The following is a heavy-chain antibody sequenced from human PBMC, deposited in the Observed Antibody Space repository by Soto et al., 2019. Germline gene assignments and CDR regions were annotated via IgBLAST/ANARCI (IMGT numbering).Heavy chain of an antibody. Sequence: QVQLVQSGAEVKKPGSSVKVSCKASGGTFSSYAISWVRQAPGQGLEWKGGIIPIFGTANYAQKFQGRVTIPADESTSTAYMERSSLRLEDTAVYYCAGDRYWYSGSLDYWGQGTLVTVSS. J-gene: IGHJ4*02. CDR1: GGTFSSYA. V-gene: IGHV1-69*12. D-gene: IGHD6-6*01. CDR3: AGDRYWYSGSLDY. CDR2: IIPIFGTA.